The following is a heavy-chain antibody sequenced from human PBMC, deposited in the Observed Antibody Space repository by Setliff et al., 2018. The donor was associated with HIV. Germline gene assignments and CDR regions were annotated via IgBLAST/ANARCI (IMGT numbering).Heavy chain of an antibody. CDR3: ARDGSLYSSGWYFDY. D-gene: IGHD6-19*01. Sequence: ASVKVSCKASGYTFTSYGISWVRQASGQGLEWMGWISASNGNTNYAQKIQGRVTMTTDTSTSAAYMELRSLRSDDTAVYYCARDGSLYSSGWYFDYWGQGTLVTVS. CDR1: GYTFTSYG. V-gene: IGHV1-18*01. J-gene: IGHJ4*02. CDR2: ISASNGNT.